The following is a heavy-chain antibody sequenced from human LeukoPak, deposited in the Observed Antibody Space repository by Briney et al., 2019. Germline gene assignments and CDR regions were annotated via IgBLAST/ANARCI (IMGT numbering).Heavy chain of an antibody. Sequence: SETLSLTCAVYGGSFSGYYWSWIRQPPGKGLEWIGEIKHSGSTNYNPSLKSRVTISVDTSKNQFSLKLSSVTAADTAVYYCARSTDYYGSGSYFFDYWGQGTLVTVSS. CDR1: GGSFSGYY. D-gene: IGHD3-10*01. CDR3: ARSTDYYGSGSYFFDY. CDR2: IKHSGST. V-gene: IGHV4-34*01. J-gene: IGHJ4*02.